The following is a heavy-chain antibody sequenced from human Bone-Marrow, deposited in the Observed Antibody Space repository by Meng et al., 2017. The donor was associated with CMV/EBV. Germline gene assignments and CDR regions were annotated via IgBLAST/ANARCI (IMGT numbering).Heavy chain of an antibody. J-gene: IGHJ6*02. CDR3: ASADFCSGYLLNLDV. Sequence: SVKVFCKTAGDTCSSYNIRWVRQAPGQGLEWMGGNIPIFGTANYAQKFQGRVTITTDESANTAYMVLSSLISEDKYVYYCASADFCSGYLLNLDVWGQGTTVTVSS. CDR1: GDTCSSYN. V-gene: IGHV1-69*05. CDR2: NIPIFGTA. D-gene: IGHD3-3*01.